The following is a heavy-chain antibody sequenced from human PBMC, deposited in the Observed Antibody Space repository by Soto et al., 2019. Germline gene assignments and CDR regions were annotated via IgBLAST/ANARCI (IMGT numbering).Heavy chain of an antibody. J-gene: IGHJ4*02. CDR2: ITNGAGT. CDR3: VKTLSNFDC. Sequence: GGSLRLSCAASGFTFSSSGMSWVRQAPGKGLEWVSSITNGAGTYYEDSRKGRFIISRDNSKNTVYLQMNTLRAEDTAVYYCVKTLSNFDCWGQGTLVTVSS. V-gene: IGHV3-23*01. CDR1: GFTFSSSG.